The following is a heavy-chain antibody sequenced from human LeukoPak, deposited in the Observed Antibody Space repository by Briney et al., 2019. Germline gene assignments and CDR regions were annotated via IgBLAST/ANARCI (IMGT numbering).Heavy chain of an antibody. Sequence: ASVKVSCKASGYTFTSYYMHWVRQAPGQGLEWMGWINPNSGGTNYAQKFQGRVTMTRDTSISTAYMELSRLRSDDTAVYYCARTMLGELSLRPFDYWGQGTLVTVSS. V-gene: IGHV1-2*02. CDR3: ARTMLGELSLRPFDY. CDR2: INPNSGGT. J-gene: IGHJ4*02. CDR1: GYTFTSYY. D-gene: IGHD3-16*02.